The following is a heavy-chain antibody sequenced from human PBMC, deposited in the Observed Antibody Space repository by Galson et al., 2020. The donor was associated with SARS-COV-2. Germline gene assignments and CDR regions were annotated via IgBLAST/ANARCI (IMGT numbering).Heavy chain of an antibody. D-gene: IGHD2-21*01. CDR2: ISGSGGVT. V-gene: IGHV3-23*01. CDR3: AKEVNQYFYY. Sequence: QAGGSLRLSCAASGFPFSTYAMHWVRQVPGKGMAWVSGISGSGGVTYFSDSVKGRVAISRDNSKNTLYLQMNSLRAEDTAVYYCAKEVNQYFYYWGQGALVTVSS. J-gene: IGHJ4*02. CDR1: GFPFSTYA.